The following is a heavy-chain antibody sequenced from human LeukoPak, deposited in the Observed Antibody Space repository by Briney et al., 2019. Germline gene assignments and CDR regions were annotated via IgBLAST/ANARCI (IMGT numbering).Heavy chain of an antibody. CDR2: IYYSGST. J-gene: IGHJ2*01. Sequence: TASETLSLTCTVSGGSISNYYWSWIRQPPGKGLEWIGYIYYSGSTSYNPSLKSRVTISVDTSKNQFSLKLNSVTAADTAVYYCARGPAPWHFDLWGRGTLVTVSS. D-gene: IGHD2-2*01. V-gene: IGHV4-59*01. CDR3: ARGPAPWHFDL. CDR1: GGSISNYY.